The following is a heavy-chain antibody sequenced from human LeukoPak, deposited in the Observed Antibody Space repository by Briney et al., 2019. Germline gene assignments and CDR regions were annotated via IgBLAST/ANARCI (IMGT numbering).Heavy chain of an antibody. Sequence: SETLSLTCAVYGGSFSGYYWSWIRQPPGKGLEWIGEINHSGSTNYNPSLKSRVTISVDTSKNQFSLKLSSVTAADTAVYYCARTYSSSWYDAFDIWGQGTMVTVSS. D-gene: IGHD6-13*01. V-gene: IGHV4-34*01. CDR2: INHSGST. J-gene: IGHJ3*02. CDR3: ARTYSSSWYDAFDI. CDR1: GGSFSGYY.